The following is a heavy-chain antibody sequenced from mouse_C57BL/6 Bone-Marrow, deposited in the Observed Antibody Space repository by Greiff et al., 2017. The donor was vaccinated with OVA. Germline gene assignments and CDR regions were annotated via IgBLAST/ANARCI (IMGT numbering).Heavy chain of an antibody. V-gene: IGHV3-8*01. Sequence: EVQLVESGPGLAKPSQTLSLTCSVTGYSITSDYWNWIRKFPGNKLEYMGYISYSGSTYYNPSLKSRISITRDTSKNQYYLQLNSVTTEDTATYYCARILLWLRRYWYFDVWGTGTTVTVSS. D-gene: IGHD2-9*01. CDR3: ARILLWLRRYWYFDV. CDR1: GYSITSDY. CDR2: ISYSGST. J-gene: IGHJ1*03.